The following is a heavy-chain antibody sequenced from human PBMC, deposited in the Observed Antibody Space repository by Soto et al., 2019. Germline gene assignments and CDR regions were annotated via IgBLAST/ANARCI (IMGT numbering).Heavy chain of an antibody. CDR3: AKGRFDVVTISPFDH. Sequence: PWGSLRLSCAASGFTFISFGIHLFRHSPFKWLEWVAVISYDGTEEKYADSVKGRATVSRDNSKNTVYLQMNRLRGDDSAIYYCAKGRFDVVTISPFDHWGQGTLVTVSS. V-gene: IGHV3-30*18. CDR1: GFTFISFG. CDR2: ISYDGTEE. D-gene: IGHD3-3*02. J-gene: IGHJ4*01.